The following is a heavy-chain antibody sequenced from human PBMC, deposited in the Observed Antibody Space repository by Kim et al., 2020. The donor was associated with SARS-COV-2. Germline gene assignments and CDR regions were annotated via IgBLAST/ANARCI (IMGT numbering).Heavy chain of an antibody. Sequence: SGPTLVNPTQTLTLTCTFSGFSLSTSGVGVGWIRQPPGKALEWLALIYWDDDKRYSPSLKSRLTITKDTSKNQVVLTMTNMDPVDTATYYCAHSPRILYDILTGYPFDCWGQGTLVTVSS. CDR2: IYWDDDK. CDR1: GFSLSTSGVG. CDR3: AHSPRILYDILTGYPFDC. J-gene: IGHJ4*02. V-gene: IGHV2-5*02. D-gene: IGHD3-9*01.